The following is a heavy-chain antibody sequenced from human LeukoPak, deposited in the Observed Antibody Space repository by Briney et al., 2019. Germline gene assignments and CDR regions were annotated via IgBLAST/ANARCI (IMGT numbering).Heavy chain of an antibody. CDR3: ARSIGSYYTMDV. Sequence: GGSLRLSCVACGFTSSDYYMNWIRQAPGRGLEWVSYISGSGSDFYYADSVKGRSTISRDNAKNSLYLQMNSLRAEDTAVYYCARSIGSYYTMDVWGQGTTVTVSS. V-gene: IGHV3-11*01. J-gene: IGHJ6*02. CDR1: GFTSSDYY. D-gene: IGHD3-22*01. CDR2: ISGSGSDF.